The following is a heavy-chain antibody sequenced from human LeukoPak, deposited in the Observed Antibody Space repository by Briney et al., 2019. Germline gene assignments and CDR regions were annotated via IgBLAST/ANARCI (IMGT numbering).Heavy chain of an antibody. V-gene: IGHV3-23*01. CDR1: GFTFSSYS. CDR3: AKDRTEYSSSPYYFDY. Sequence: GGSLRLPCAASGFTFSSYSMSWVRQAPGKGLEWVSAISGSGGSTYYADSVKGRFTISRDNSKNTLYLQMNSLRAEDTAVYYCAKDRTEYSSSPYYFDYWGQGTLVTVSS. J-gene: IGHJ4*02. CDR2: ISGSGGST. D-gene: IGHD6-13*01.